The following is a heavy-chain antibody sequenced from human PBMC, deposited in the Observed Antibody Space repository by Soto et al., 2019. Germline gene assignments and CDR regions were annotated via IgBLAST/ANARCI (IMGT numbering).Heavy chain of an antibody. V-gene: IGHV1-69*13. Sequence: SVKVSCKASGGIFSSYGISWVRQAPGQGLEWMGGIIPIFDTANYAQKFQGRVTFTADESTSTAYMELSSLRSEDTAVYYCARHDCISSSCYYYYYYGLDVWGLGTTVTVSS. CDR3: ARHDCISSSCYYYYYYGLDV. CDR1: GGIFSSYG. J-gene: IGHJ6*02. D-gene: IGHD2-2*01. CDR2: IIPIFDTA.